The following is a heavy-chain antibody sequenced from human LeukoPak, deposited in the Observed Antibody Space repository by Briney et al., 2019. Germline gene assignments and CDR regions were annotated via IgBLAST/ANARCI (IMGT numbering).Heavy chain of an antibody. CDR2: IIPIFGTA. CDR3: ARSIAARRRYYYYYMDV. Sequence: GASVKVSCKASGGTFSSYAISWVRQAPGQGLEWMGGIIPIFGTANYAQKFQGRVTITADESTSTAYMELSSLRSEDTAVYYCARSIAARRRYYYYYMDVWGKGTTVTVSS. CDR1: GGTFSSYA. J-gene: IGHJ6*03. V-gene: IGHV1-69*01. D-gene: IGHD6-6*01.